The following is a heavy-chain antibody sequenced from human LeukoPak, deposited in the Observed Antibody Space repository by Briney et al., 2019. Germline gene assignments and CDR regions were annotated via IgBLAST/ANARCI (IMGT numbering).Heavy chain of an antibody. J-gene: IGHJ3*02. V-gene: IGHV4-34*01. CDR3: ARTTSMNYVGDAFDI. Sequence: SDTLSLTCAVYGGSYSGYYWSWLRQPPGKGLEWIGEINHSGSTNYNPSLKSRVTISVDTSKNQFSLKLSSVTAADTAVYYCARTTSMNYVGDAFDIWGQGTMVTVSS. CDR1: GGSYSGYY. D-gene: IGHD1-7*01. CDR2: INHSGST.